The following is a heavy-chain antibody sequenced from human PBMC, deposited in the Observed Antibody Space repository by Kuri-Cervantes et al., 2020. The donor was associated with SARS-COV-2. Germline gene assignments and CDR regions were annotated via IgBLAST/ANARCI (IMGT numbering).Heavy chain of an antibody. CDR3: ARQEWYIRGWVAFDI. J-gene: IGHJ3*02. V-gene: IGHV4-59*08. Sequence: SETLSLTCTVSGGTISSYYWSWIRQPPGKGLEWIGYIYYSGSTNYNLSLKSRVTISVDTSKNQFTLKLSSVTAADPAVYYCARQEWYIRGWVAFDIWGQGTMVTVSS. CDR1: GGTISSYY. D-gene: IGHD6-19*01. CDR2: IYYSGST.